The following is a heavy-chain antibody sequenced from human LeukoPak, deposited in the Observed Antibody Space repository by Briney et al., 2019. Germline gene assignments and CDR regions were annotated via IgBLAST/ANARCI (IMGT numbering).Heavy chain of an antibody. D-gene: IGHD2-2*02. CDR3: ARSSRAVVPAAIPRVYYYYYMDV. Sequence: GGSLRLSCAASGFTFSDYYMSWIRQAPGKGLEWVSYISSSGSTIYYADSVKGRFTISRDNAKNSLYLQMNSLRAEDTAVYYCARSSRAVVPAAIPRVYYYYYMDVWGKGTTVTVSS. V-gene: IGHV3-11*04. J-gene: IGHJ6*03. CDR1: GFTFSDYY. CDR2: ISSSGSTI.